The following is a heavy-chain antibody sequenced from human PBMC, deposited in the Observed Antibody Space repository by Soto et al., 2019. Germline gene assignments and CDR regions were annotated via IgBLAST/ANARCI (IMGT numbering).Heavy chain of an antibody. D-gene: IGHD4-17*01. J-gene: IGHJ4*02. CDR2: IFNRGSA. Sequence: PSETLSLTCTVSGASTTSYYWSWLRQSSEKGLEWIGYIFNRGSAKYNPSLESRVFMSLDTSGNQFSLKLDSVTAADTAVYYCARTEYGDLYYFDLWGQGTLVTVSS. V-gene: IGHV4-59*01. CDR3: ARTEYGDLYYFDL. CDR1: GASTTSYY.